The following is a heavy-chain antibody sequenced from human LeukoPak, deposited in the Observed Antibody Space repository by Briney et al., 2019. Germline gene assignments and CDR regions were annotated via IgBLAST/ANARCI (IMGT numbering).Heavy chain of an antibody. Sequence: ASVKVSCKASGYTFTSYDINWVRQATGQELEWMGWMNPNSGNTGYAQKFQGRVTMTRNTSISTAYMELSSPRSEDTAVYYCAREERITMVRGVSYGMDVWGQGTTVTVSS. CDR2: MNPNSGNT. CDR3: AREERITMVRGVSYGMDV. D-gene: IGHD3-10*01. CDR1: GYTFTSYD. J-gene: IGHJ6*02. V-gene: IGHV1-8*01.